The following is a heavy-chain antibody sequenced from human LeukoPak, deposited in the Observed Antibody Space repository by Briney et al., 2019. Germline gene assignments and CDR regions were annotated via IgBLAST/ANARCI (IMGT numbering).Heavy chain of an antibody. D-gene: IGHD6-19*01. CDR3: TRAPDSEGIPVAGVDY. CDR2: IRSKVYGGTT. CDR1: GFIFSDYA. V-gene: IGHV3-49*04. J-gene: IGHJ4*02. Sequence: PGGSLRLSCTASGFIFSDYAMSWVRQAPGKGLEWVGFIRSKVYGGTTEYAAFVKGRFTISRDDSKSIAYLQMNSLKTEDTAVYFCTRAPDSEGIPVAGVDYWGQGTLVTVSS.